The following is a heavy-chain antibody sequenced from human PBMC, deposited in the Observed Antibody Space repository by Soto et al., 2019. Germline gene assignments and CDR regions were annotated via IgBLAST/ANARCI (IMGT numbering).Heavy chain of an antibody. D-gene: IGHD6-13*01. Sequence: GSLRLSCAASGFTFSSYAMSWVRQAPGKGLEWVSAISGSGGSTYYADSVKGRFTISRDNSKNTLYLQMNSLRAEDTAVYYCAKDLFQLHGSSWYKVAWYFDYWGQGTLVTVSS. V-gene: IGHV3-23*01. CDR1: GFTFSSYA. CDR2: ISGSGGST. J-gene: IGHJ4*02. CDR3: AKDLFQLHGSSWYKVAWYFDY.